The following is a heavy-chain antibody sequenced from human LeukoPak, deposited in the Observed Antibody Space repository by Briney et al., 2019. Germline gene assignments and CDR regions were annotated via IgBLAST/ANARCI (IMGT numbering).Heavy chain of an antibody. D-gene: IGHD2-15*01. CDR2: IHPGDSET. CDR1: GYRFSSYW. V-gene: IGHV5-51*01. CDR3: VRALGYCTSGSCYYYDY. J-gene: IGHJ4*02. Sequence: GESLKISCKGSGYRFSSYWIGWVRQTPGKGLEWMGIIHPGDSETRYSPSFQGQVTISADKSISTAYLQWSSLKASDTAMYYCVRALGYCTSGSCYYYDYWGQGTLVTVSS.